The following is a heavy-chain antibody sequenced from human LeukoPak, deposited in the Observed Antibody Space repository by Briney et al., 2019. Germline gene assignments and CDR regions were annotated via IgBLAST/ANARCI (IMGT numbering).Heavy chain of an antibody. CDR3: ARHLNAGSYPLDH. CDR1: GGSISSYY. Sequence: PSETLSLTCTVSGGSISSYYWSWIRQPPGKRLEWIGHIYYSGSTNYNPSLKSRVTISVDTSKNQFSLRLSSVTAADTAVYYCARHLNAGSYPLDHWGQGTLVTVSS. V-gene: IGHV4-59*08. D-gene: IGHD1-26*01. J-gene: IGHJ4*02. CDR2: IYYSGST.